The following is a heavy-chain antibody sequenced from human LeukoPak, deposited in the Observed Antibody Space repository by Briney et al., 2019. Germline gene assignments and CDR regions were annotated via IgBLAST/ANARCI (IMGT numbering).Heavy chain of an antibody. J-gene: IGHJ3*02. CDR1: GFTFSSYG. CDR2: IWYDGSNK. CDR3: SREWLHDAFDI. D-gene: IGHD3-22*01. V-gene: IGHV3-33*01. Sequence: PGRSLRLSCAASGFTFSSYGMHWVRQAPGKGLEWVAVIWYDGSNKYYADSVKGRFTISRDNSKNTLYLQMNSLRAEDTAVYYCSREWLHDAFDIWAQGTMVTVSS.